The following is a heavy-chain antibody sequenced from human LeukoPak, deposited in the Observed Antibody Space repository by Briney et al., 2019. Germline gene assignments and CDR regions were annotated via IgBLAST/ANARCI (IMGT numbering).Heavy chain of an antibody. J-gene: IGHJ4*02. Sequence: SVKVSCXASGGTFSSYAISWVRQARGQGLEWMGGIIPIFGTANYAQKFQGRVTITTDESTSTAYMELSSLRSEDTAVYYCARGGTYYYDSSGYYSLGGLFDYWGQGTLVTVSS. CDR1: GGTFSSYA. V-gene: IGHV1-69*05. CDR2: IIPIFGTA. CDR3: ARGGTYYYDSSGYYSLGGLFDY. D-gene: IGHD3-22*01.